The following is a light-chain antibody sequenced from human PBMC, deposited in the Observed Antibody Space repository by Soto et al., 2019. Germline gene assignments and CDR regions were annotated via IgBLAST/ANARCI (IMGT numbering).Light chain of an antibody. Sequence: QSVLTQPASVSGTPGQSITISCTGSNSDFGIYDFVSWYQHHPGRAPKLIVSEVSHRPSGVSNRFSGSKSGNTASLTISGLQSEDEADYYCISYTSDDVRYVFGTGTKSPS. V-gene: IGLV2-14*01. CDR1: NSDFGIYDF. CDR2: EVS. J-gene: IGLJ1*01. CDR3: ISYTSDDVRYV.